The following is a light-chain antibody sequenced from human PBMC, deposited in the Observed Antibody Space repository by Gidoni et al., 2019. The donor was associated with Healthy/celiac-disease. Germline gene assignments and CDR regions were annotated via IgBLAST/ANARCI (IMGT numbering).Light chain of an antibody. CDR2: DAS. V-gene: IGKV3-11*01. CDR1: QSVSSY. Sequence: EIVLTQSPATLSLSPGERATLSCRASQSVSSYLAWYQQKPGQAPRLLIYDASNRATGIPARFSGSGSGTDFTLTISSLEPEDCAVYYCQQRSNWPPRLTFXGXTKVEIK. J-gene: IGKJ4*01. CDR3: QQRSNWPPRLT.